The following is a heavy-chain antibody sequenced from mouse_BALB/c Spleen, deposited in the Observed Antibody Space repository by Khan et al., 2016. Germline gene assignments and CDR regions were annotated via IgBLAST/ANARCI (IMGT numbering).Heavy chain of an antibody. CDR1: GFSLTSYG. J-gene: IGHJ4*01. CDR3: ARDREIDYDYAKDY. Sequence: QVQLKESGPGLVAPSQSLSITCTVSGFSLTSYGVHWVRQPPGKGLEWLGVIWAGGSTNYNSALLSRLSISKDNSKSQVFLIMNSLQTDDTAMYYCARDREIDYDYAKDYWGQGPSVTVSS. CDR2: IWAGGST. V-gene: IGHV2-9*02. D-gene: IGHD2-4*01.